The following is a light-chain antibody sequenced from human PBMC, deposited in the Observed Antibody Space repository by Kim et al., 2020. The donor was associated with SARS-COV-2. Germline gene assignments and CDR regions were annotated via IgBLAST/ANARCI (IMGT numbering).Light chain of an antibody. Sequence: VSPGEKATLSGRASLGVGSGLAWYQQKPGQAPRLLIYGASTRATGIPARFSGSGSGTEFTLTISSLQSEDFAVYYCQQYNYWPQTFGQGTKVDIK. J-gene: IGKJ1*01. CDR3: QQYNYWPQT. CDR1: LGVGSG. V-gene: IGKV3-15*01. CDR2: GAS.